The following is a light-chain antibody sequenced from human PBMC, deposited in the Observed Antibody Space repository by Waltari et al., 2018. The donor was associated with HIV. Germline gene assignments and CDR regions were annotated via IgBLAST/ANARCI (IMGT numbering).Light chain of an antibody. CDR2: GAS. J-gene: IGKJ1*01. Sequence: EIVLTQSPATLSLSPGERATLSCRASQSVSSNLAWYQQKPGQAPRLLIYGASTRATGIPARFSGSGSGTEFTLTINSLQSEDFAVYHCQQYNAWPRTFGQGTKVEVK. CDR3: QQYNAWPRT. V-gene: IGKV3-15*01. CDR1: QSVSSN.